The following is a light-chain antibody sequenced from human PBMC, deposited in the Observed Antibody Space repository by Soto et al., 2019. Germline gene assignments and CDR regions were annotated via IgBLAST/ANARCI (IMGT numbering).Light chain of an antibody. J-gene: IGKJ1*01. CDR3: KQANSFPRT. CDR2: SAS. V-gene: IGKV1-12*01. CDR1: QGISNW. Sequence: DIQMTQSPSSVSASVGDRVTITCRASQGISNWLAWYQQKPGKAPNLLIYSASSLQTGVPPRFSGSGSGTDFTLTISNLQFEDFATYYCKQANSFPRTFGQGTKV.